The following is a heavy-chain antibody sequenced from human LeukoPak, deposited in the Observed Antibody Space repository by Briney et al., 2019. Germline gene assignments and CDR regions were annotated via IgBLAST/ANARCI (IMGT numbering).Heavy chain of an antibody. V-gene: IGHV1-24*01. D-gene: IGHD6-13*01. J-gene: IGHJ6*04. CDR3: ATDSIAAAGTWGYYYYGMDV. CDR1: GYTLTELS. CDR2: FDPEDGET. Sequence: ASVKVSCKVSGYTLTELSMHWVRQAPGKGLEWMGGFDPEDGETIYAQKFQGRVTMTEDTSTDTAYMELSSLRSEDTAVYYCATDSIAAAGTWGYYYYGMDVWAKGPRSPSPQ.